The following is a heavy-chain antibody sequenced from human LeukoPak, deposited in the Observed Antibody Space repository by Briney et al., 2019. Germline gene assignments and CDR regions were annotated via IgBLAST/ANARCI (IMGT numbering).Heavy chain of an antibody. Sequence: GGSLRLSCAASGFTFSSYSMNWVRQAPGKGLEWVSSISSSSSYIYYADSVKGRFTISRDNAKNSLYLQMNSLRAEDTAVYYCAKAPYDSGSYYPAKLLYGMDVWGQGTTVTVSS. D-gene: IGHD3-10*01. J-gene: IGHJ6*02. CDR1: GFTFSSYS. CDR2: ISSSSSYI. V-gene: IGHV3-21*01. CDR3: AKAPYDSGSYYPAKLLYGMDV.